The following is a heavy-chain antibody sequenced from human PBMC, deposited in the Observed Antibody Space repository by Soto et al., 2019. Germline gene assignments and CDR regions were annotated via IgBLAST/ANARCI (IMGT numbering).Heavy chain of an antibody. CDR1: GGTFSSYA. V-gene: IGHV1-69*13. J-gene: IGHJ4*02. Sequence: SVKVSCKASGGTFSSYAISWVRQAPGQGLEWMGGIIPIFGTANYAQKFQGRVTITADESTSTAYMELSSLRSEDTAVYYCARMIAARPYFDYWGQGTLVTVSS. D-gene: IGHD6-6*01. CDR3: ARMIAARPYFDY. CDR2: IIPIFGTA.